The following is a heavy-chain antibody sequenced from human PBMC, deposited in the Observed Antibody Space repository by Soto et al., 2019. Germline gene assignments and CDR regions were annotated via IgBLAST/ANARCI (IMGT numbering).Heavy chain of an antibody. CDR1: GDSFSSSNW. CDR2: ILHTGHT. CDR3: ARSPRRVDGKWYLDY. Sequence: QVQLQESGPGLVEPSGTLSLTCGVSGDSFSSSNWWTWVRQPPGKGLEWIGDILHTGHTDYSPSLRSRLNISIASSKKEFSLTLTSVTATDTAIYYCARSPRRVDGKWYLDYWGQGVLVTVSS. J-gene: IGHJ4*02. V-gene: IGHV4-4*02. D-gene: IGHD2-15*01.